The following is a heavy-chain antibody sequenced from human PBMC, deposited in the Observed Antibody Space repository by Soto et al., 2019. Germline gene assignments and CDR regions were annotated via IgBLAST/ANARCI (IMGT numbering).Heavy chain of an antibody. CDR2: ISGSGGST. V-gene: IGHV3-23*01. J-gene: IGHJ4*02. CDR1: GFTFSSYA. CDR3: AKVGGYYYDSSGYYFFDY. Sequence: GGSLRLSCAASGFTFSSYAMSWVRQAPGKGLEWVSAISGSGGSTYYADSVKGRFTISRDNSKNTLYLQMNSLGAEDTAVYYCAKVGGYYYDSSGYYFFDYWGQGTLVTVSS. D-gene: IGHD3-22*01.